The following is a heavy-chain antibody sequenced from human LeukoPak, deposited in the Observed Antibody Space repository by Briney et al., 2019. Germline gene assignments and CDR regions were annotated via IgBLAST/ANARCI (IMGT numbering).Heavy chain of an antibody. V-gene: IGHV3-48*01. Sequence: GGSLRLSCGASGYTFSDYTMNWVRQAPGKGPEWISYISSGGSVMHYADSVKGRFTISRDNVENSLYLQMNSLRVEDPAVYYCTRDLEYWGQGVLVTVSS. CDR3: TRDLEY. CDR2: ISSGGSVM. J-gene: IGHJ4*02. CDR1: GYTFSDYT.